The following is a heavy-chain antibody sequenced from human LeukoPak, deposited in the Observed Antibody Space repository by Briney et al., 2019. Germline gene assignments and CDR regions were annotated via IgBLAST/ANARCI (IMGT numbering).Heavy chain of an antibody. CDR3: AKDSAVSGSYPDASDI. CDR1: GFTFSNYG. Sequence: GGSLRLSCAASGFTFSNYGMHWVRQAPGKGLEWVAFIRSDASNEYYIDSVKGRFTLSRDNSKNTLYLQMNSLRVEDTALYYCAKDSAVSGSYPDASDIWGQGTMVTVSS. D-gene: IGHD1-26*01. V-gene: IGHV3-30*02. CDR2: IRSDASNE. J-gene: IGHJ3*02.